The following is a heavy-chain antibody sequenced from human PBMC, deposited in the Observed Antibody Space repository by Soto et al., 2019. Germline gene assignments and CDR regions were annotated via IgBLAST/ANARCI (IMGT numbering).Heavy chain of an antibody. CDR1: GGTFSSYT. Sequence: QVQLVQSGAEVKKPGSSVKVSCKASGGTFSSYTISWVRQAPGQGIEWMGRIIPILGIANYAQKFQGRVTITDDKSTSTAYMELSSLRAEDTDVYYCAAIVATWERDCWGQGNLVTVCS. V-gene: IGHV1-69*02. CDR3: AAIVATWERDC. D-gene: IGHD5-12*01. CDR2: IIPILGIA. J-gene: IGHJ4*02.